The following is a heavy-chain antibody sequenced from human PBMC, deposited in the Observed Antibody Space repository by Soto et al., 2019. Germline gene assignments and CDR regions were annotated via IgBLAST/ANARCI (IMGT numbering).Heavy chain of an antibody. CDR1: ALTFSSHW. D-gene: IGHD2-15*01. CDR2: INPDGSRT. J-gene: IGHJ4*02. V-gene: IGHV3-74*01. CDR3: TRELGGSDDY. Sequence: EVQLVESGGGLVQRGGSLRLSCAASALTFSSHWMHWVRQVPGKGLVWVSRINPDGSRTDYADSVKGRFTISRDNAKNTLFLQMNSLRAEDTALYFCTRELGGSDDYWGQGTLVTVSS.